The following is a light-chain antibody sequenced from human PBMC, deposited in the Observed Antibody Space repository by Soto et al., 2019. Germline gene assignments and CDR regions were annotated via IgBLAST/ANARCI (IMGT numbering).Light chain of an antibody. CDR3: SSYTTSTSFIL. Sequence: QSALTQPASVSGSPGQSITISCTGSISDIGNYDFVSWYQQVPGTAPKAMIYEISSRPSGVSNRFSGSKSGNTASLTISGLQAEDEAYYYCSSYTTSTSFILFGGGTKLTVL. CDR1: ISDIGNYDF. J-gene: IGLJ2*01. CDR2: EIS. V-gene: IGLV2-14*01.